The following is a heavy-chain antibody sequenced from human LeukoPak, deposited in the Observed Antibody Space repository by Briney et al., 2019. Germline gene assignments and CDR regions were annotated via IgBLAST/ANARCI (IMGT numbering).Heavy chain of an antibody. CDR1: GYIFTDYY. J-gene: IGHJ5*02. CDR3: AVGTVTIIPQSWFDP. CDR2: INPNSGGT. V-gene: IGHV1-2*06. Sequence: ASVKVSCEASGYIFTDYYMHWVRQAPGQELGWMGRINPNSGGTNYAQKFQGRVTMTRDTSISTAYMELSRLRSDDTAVYYCAVGTVTIIPQSWFDPWGQGTLVTVSS. D-gene: IGHD4-11*01.